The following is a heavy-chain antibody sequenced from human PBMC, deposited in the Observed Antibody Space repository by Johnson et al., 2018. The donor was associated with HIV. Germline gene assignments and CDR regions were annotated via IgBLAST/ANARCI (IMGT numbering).Heavy chain of an antibody. CDR3: ARGTPWDAFDI. CDR1: GFTFSDYD. V-gene: IGHV3-11*04. Sequence: QVQLVESGGGLVKPGGSLRLSCAASGFTFSDYDMSWIRQAPGQGLEWVSFISSSGSTIYYAESVKGRFTISRDKAKNSLYLQMNSLRAEDTAVYYCARGTPWDAFDIWGQGTMVTVSS. CDR2: ISSSGSTI. J-gene: IGHJ3*02.